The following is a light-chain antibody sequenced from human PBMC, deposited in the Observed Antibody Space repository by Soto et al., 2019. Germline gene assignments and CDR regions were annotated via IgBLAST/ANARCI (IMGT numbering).Light chain of an antibody. CDR1: QSVSNNY. J-gene: IGKJ2*01. Sequence: EVGLTQSPGTLSLSPGERATLSCRASQSVSNNYLAWYQQKPGQAPRLLIFGSSDRATGIPDRFSGSGSGTEFTLTISRLEPEDFAVYYCQQYGSSPPYTFVQGTTLAIK. CDR3: QQYGSSPPYT. CDR2: GSS. V-gene: IGKV3-20*01.